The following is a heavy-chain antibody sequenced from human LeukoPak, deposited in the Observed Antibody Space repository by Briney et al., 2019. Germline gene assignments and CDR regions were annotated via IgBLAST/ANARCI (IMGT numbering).Heavy chain of an antibody. CDR1: GGSISSYY. J-gene: IGHJ6*03. CDR2: IYASGST. D-gene: IGHD6-13*01. CDR3: AKDGYQQLRAYYYYYMDV. Sequence: SETLSLTCTVSGGSISSYYWSWIRQPAGKGLEWIGRIYASGSTNYNPSFKSRVTISVDTSKNQFSLKLSSVTAADTAVYYCAKDGYQQLRAYYYYYMDVWGKGTTVTVSS. V-gene: IGHV4-4*07.